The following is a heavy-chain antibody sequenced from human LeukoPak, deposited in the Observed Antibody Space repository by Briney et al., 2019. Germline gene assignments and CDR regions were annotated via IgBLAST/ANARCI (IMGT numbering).Heavy chain of an antibody. CDR1: GGTFSSYA. CDR3: ARNLGYGSGSYPLY. J-gene: IGHJ4*02. V-gene: IGHV1-46*01. Sequence: ASVKVSCKASGGTFSSYAISWVRQAPGQGLEWMGIINPSGGSTSYAQKFQGRVTMTRDTSTSTVYMELSSLRSEDTAVYYCARNLGYGSGSYPLYWGQGTLVTVSS. D-gene: IGHD3-10*01. CDR2: INPSGGST.